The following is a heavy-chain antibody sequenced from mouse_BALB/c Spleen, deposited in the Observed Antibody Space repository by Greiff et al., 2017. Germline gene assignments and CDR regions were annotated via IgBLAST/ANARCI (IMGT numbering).Heavy chain of an antibody. D-gene: IGHD3-1*01. CDR3: ARGTARATTLFAY. CDR2: IWAGGST. J-gene: IGHJ3*01. V-gene: IGHV2-9*02. Sequence: VQGVESGPGLVAPSQSLSITCTVSGFSLTSYGVHWVRQPPGKGLEWLGVIWAGGSTNYNSALMSRLSISKDNSKSQVFLKMNSLQTDDTAMYYCARGTARATTLFAYWGQGTLVTVSA. CDR1: GFSLTSYG.